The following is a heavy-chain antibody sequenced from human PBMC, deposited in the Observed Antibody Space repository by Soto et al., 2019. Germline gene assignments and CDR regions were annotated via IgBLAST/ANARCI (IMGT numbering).Heavy chain of an antibody. D-gene: IGHD2-21*02. CDR2: IIPIFGTA. V-gene: IGHV1-69*06. J-gene: IGHJ4*02. CDR3: ASKAACGGDCYAIAS. Sequence: QVQLVQSGAEVKKPGSSVKISCKGSGGTFSSNPINWVRQAAGQGLEWMGGIIPIFGTATYAQKFQGRVTITADNSTNTEYMELSSLTSEHTAVYYCASKAACGGDCYAIASWGQGTLVTGSS. CDR1: GGTFSSNP.